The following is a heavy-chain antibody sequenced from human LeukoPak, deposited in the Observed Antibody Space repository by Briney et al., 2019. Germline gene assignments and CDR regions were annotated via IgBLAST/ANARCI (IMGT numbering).Heavy chain of an antibody. CDR1: GFTFTNYA. V-gene: IGHV3-23*01. CDR3: AKDAVNGDGYWEFDS. D-gene: IGHD5-24*01. J-gene: IGHJ4*02. Sequence: GGSRRLSCAASGFTFTNYALSWVRQAPGKGLEWVSGILQSAGSTYYADSVKGRFTISRDNSKNTLYLQMNSLRVEDTAIYYCAKDAVNGDGYWEFDSWGQGTLVTVSS. CDR2: ILQSAGST.